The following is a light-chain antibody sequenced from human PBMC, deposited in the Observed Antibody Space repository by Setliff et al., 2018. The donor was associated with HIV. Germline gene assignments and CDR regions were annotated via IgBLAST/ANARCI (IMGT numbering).Light chain of an antibody. CDR3: CSYTSSLTYV. V-gene: IGLV2-14*03. CDR2: DVS. CDR1: SSDVGSYNF. J-gene: IGLJ1*01. Sequence: QSVLTQPASVSGSPGQSITISCSGSSSDVGSYNFASWYQQHPGKAPQVIIYDVSRRPSGVSSRFSGSKSGNTASLTISGLQAEDQADYYCCSYTSSLTYVFGTGTKVTVL.